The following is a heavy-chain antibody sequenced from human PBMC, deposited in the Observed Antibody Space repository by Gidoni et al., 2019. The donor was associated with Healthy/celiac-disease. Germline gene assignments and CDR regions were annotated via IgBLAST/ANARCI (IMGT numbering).Heavy chain of an antibody. J-gene: IGHJ5*02. CDR1: GGSISSSSYY. CDR2: IYYSGST. CDR3: ARHPMSGDWFDP. D-gene: IGHD1-26*01. V-gene: IGHV4-39*01. Sequence: QLQLQESGPGLVKPSETLSLTCTVSGGSISSSSYYWGWIRQPPGKGLEWIGSIYYSGSTYYNPSLKSRVTISVDTSKNQFSLKLSSVTAADTAMYYCARHPMSGDWFDPWGQGTLVTVSS.